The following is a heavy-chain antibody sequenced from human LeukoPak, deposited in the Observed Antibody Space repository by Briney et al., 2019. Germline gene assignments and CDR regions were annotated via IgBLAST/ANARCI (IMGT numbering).Heavy chain of an antibody. Sequence: GASVKVSCKASGGTFSSYAISWVRQAPGQGLEWMGGIIPIFGTANYAQKFQGRVTITADESTSTAYMELSSLRSEDTAVYYCARWPLRSIAVGYYGMDVWGQGTTVTVCS. CDR1: GGTFSSYA. D-gene: IGHD6-6*01. CDR2: IIPIFGTA. CDR3: ARWPLRSIAVGYYGMDV. J-gene: IGHJ6*02. V-gene: IGHV1-69*13.